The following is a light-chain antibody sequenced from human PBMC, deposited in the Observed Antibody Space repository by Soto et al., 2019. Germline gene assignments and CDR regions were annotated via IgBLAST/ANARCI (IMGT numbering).Light chain of an antibody. CDR1: QSVRNN. J-gene: IGKJ5*01. Sequence: EIMMTQSPATLSVSPGESATLSCRASQSVRNNLAWYQHTPGQAPRLLIYYASTRATGIPARFSGSGSGTEFTLTISSLQSEDFALYYCQQYNDWPPITFGQGTRLEIK. CDR2: YAS. CDR3: QQYNDWPPIT. V-gene: IGKV3-15*01.